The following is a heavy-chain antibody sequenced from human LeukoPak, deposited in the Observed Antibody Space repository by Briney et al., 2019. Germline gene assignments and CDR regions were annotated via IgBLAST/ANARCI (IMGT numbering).Heavy chain of an antibody. CDR2: ISGSGVTI. CDR1: GFTFSSYA. D-gene: IGHD3-22*01. J-gene: IGHJ4*02. Sequence: PGGSLRLSCAASGFTFSSYAMSWVRQAPGKGLEWVSTISGSGVTIYYADSVKGRFTISRDNSKNTLSLQMNSLRAEDTAVYYCAKDFRSNNFDTSSSWYFDYWGQGPLVTVSS. CDR3: AKDFRSNNFDTSSSWYFDY. V-gene: IGHV3-23*01.